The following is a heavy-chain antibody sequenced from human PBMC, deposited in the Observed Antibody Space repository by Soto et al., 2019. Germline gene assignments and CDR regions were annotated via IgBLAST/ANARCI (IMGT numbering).Heavy chain of an antibody. Sequence: QVQLQESGPGLVKPSQTLSLTCSVSGVSISSGGHYWTWIRQLPGEGLQWIGYISNTETTVYNPSQKRRLTLSVDTSKRRLSLWRSSVTAAETAVYFCARGSRYGSGTNYVYFWGQGLPVTV. J-gene: IGHJ4*02. D-gene: IGHD3-10*01. V-gene: IGHV4-31*03. CDR3: ARGSRYGSGTNYVYF. CDR1: GVSISSGGHY. CDR2: ISNTETT.